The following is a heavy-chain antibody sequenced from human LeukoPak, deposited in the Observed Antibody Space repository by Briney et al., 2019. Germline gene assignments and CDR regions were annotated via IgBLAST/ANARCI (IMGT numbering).Heavy chain of an antibody. Sequence: PSETLSLTCTVSGGSISSRSYYWGWIRQPPGKGLEWIGSMYYSGSTYYNPSLKSRVTISVDTSKNHFSLKLSSMTAADTAVYYCARDRIAIFGVIIGAYMDVWGKGTTVTVSS. CDR1: GGSISSRSYY. J-gene: IGHJ6*03. V-gene: IGHV4-39*02. CDR3: ARDRIAIFGVIIGAYMDV. CDR2: MYYSGST. D-gene: IGHD3-3*01.